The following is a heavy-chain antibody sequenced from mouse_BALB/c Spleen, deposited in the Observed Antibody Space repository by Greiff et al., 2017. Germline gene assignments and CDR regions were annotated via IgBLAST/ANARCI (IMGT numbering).Heavy chain of an antibody. CDR1: GYSITSDYA. Sequence: DVKLVESGPGLVKPSQSLSLTCTVTGYSITSDYAWNWIRQFPGNKLEWMGYISYSGSTSYNPSLKSRISITRDTSKNQFFLQLNSVTTEDTATYYCARGGVWYSYYYAMDYWGQGTSVTVSS. J-gene: IGHJ4*01. CDR2: ISYSGST. D-gene: IGHD1-1*02. V-gene: IGHV3-2*02. CDR3: ARGGVWYSYYYAMDY.